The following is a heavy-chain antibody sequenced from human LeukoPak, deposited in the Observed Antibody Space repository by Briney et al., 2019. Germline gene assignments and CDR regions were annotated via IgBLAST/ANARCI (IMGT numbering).Heavy chain of an antibody. D-gene: IGHD6-19*01. CDR3: VKYLYSRVPSVY. CDR1: GFTFSSCA. J-gene: IGHJ4*02. V-gene: IGHV3-23*01. CDR2: ISDST. Sequence: GGSLRLSCAASGFTFSSCAMSWVRQAPGKGLEWGSGISDSTYYTDSVKGRFTISRDNSKHTLYPLMTNQKPEDPADDYCVKYLYSRVPSVYWGQGILVTVSS.